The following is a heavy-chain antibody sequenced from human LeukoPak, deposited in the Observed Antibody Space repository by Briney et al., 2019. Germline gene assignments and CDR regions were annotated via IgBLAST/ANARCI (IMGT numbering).Heavy chain of an antibody. V-gene: IGHV3-7*05. D-gene: IGHD1-26*01. Sequence: GGSLRLSCAASGFTFSGYWMTWVRQAPGKGLEWVAEIKHDGSVENYVDPVKGRFTISIHNAKNSLYLQMNSLRAEDTAVYYCTRGGSYSANWAQGTLVTVPS. CDR2: IKHDGSVE. CDR3: TRGGSYSAN. CDR1: GFTFSGYW. J-gene: IGHJ4*02.